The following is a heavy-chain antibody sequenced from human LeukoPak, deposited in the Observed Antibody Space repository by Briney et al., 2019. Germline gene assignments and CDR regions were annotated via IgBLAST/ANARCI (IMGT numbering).Heavy chain of an antibody. CDR2: IKPNGGVT. D-gene: IGHD2-21*02. Sequence: GASVKVSCKASGYTFSDYYIHWLRQAPGQGLEWVGWIKPNGGVTNYARNFQGRITMTRDTSISTAFMELSSLRSDDTAVYYCARPSYCGAGCYYYFDYWGQGTLVTVSS. V-gene: IGHV1-2*02. CDR1: GYTFSDYY. CDR3: ARPSYCGAGCYYYFDY. J-gene: IGHJ4*02.